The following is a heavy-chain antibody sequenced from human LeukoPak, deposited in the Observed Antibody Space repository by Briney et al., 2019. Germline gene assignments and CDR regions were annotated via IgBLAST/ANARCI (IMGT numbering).Heavy chain of an antibody. V-gene: IGHV1-46*01. CDR1: GYTFTSYY. D-gene: IGHD1-26*01. CDR2: INPSGGST. J-gene: IGHJ4*02. Sequence: ASVKVSCKASGYTFTSYYMHWVRQAPGQGLEWMGIINPSGGSTNYAQKFQGRVTMTRDMSTSTVYMELSSLRSEDTAVYYCAREGPTSFLDYWGQGTLVTVSS. CDR3: AREGPTSFLDY.